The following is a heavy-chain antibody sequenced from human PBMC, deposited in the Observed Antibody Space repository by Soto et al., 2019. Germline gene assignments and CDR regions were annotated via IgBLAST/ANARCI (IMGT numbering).Heavy chain of an antibody. Sequence: RASVKVSCKASGYTFTSYYMHWVRQAPGQGLEWMGIINPSGGSTSYAQKFQGRVTMTRDTSTSTVYMELSSLRSEDTAVYYCARDLTTVTKTRYYYYGMDVWGQGTTVTVSS. J-gene: IGHJ6*02. CDR1: GYTFTSYY. D-gene: IGHD4-17*01. V-gene: IGHV1-46*01. CDR3: ARDLTTVTKTRYYYYGMDV. CDR2: INPSGGST.